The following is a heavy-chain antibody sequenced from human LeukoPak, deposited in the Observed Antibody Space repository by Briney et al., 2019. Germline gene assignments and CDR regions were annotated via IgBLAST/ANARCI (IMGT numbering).Heavy chain of an antibody. Sequence: ASVEVSCKASGYTFTGYYMHWVRQAPGQGLEWMGWINPNSGGTNYAQKFQGRVTMTRDTSISTAYMELSRLRSDDTAVYYCARDRSLWELPTKVWFDPWGQGTLVTVSS. CDR2: INPNSGGT. V-gene: IGHV1-2*02. D-gene: IGHD1-26*01. J-gene: IGHJ5*02. CDR1: GYTFTGYY. CDR3: ARDRSLWELPTKVWFDP.